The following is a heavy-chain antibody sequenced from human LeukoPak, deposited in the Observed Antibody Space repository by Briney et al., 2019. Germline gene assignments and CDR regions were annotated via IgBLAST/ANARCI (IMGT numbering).Heavy chain of an antibody. Sequence: ASVKVSCKASGYTLTGYYMHWVRQAPGQGLEWMGWINPNSGGTNYAQKFQGRVTMTRDTSISTAYMELSRLRSDDTAVYYCARGGDSSSWYGWFDPWGQGTLVTVSS. CDR2: INPNSGGT. CDR1: GYTLTGYY. V-gene: IGHV1-2*02. D-gene: IGHD6-13*01. J-gene: IGHJ5*02. CDR3: ARGGDSSSWYGWFDP.